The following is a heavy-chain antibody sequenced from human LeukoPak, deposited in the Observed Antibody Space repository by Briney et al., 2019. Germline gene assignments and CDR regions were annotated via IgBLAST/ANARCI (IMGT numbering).Heavy chain of an antibody. CDR1: GGTFSIYA. CDR3: ARDPSSKPAGGY. Sequence: GASVKVSCKASGGTFSIYAISWVRQAPGQGLEWMGRIIPILGIANYAQKFQGRVTITADKSTSTAYMELSSLRSEDTAVYYCARDPSSKPAGGYWGQGTLVTVSS. J-gene: IGHJ4*02. CDR2: IIPILGIA. V-gene: IGHV1-69*04. D-gene: IGHD2-2*01.